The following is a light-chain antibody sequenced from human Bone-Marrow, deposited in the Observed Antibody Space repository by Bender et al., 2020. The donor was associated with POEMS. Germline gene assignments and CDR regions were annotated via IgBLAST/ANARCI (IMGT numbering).Light chain of an antibody. V-gene: IGLV2-8*01. CDR2: EVS. Sequence: QSALTQPASVSGSPGQSVTISCTGTSSDVGGYKYVSWYQQHPGKAPKLMIYEVSKRPSGVPDRFSGSKSGNTASLTVSGLQAEDEADYYCSSYAGNNNLVFGGGTKLTVL. CDR1: SSDVGGYKY. CDR3: SSYAGNNNLV. J-gene: IGLJ3*02.